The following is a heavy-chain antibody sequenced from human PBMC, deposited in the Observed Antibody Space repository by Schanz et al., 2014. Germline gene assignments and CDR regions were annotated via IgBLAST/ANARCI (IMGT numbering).Heavy chain of an antibody. Sequence: QVQLQQWGAGLLKPSETLSLTCAVSGGSFRGYFWTWIRQPPGKGLEWIGEISHVGSTNYNSSLPVRVPLSVDSSQNQFSLKMTSVTAADTAVYFCARARRITSFRGIVFGYWGQGSLVTVSS. CDR2: ISHVGST. CDR1: GGSFRGYF. D-gene: IGHD3-10*01. J-gene: IGHJ4*02. CDR3: ARARRITSFRGIVFGY. V-gene: IGHV4-34*02.